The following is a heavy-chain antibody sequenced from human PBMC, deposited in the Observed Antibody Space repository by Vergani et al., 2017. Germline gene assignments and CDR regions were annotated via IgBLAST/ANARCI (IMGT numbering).Heavy chain of an antibody. CDR3: ARALPPGYPTKSDAFDI. CDR2: ISAYNGNT. V-gene: IGHV1-18*01. Sequence: QVQLVQSGAEVKKPGASVKVSCKASGYTFTSYGISWVRQAPGQGLEWMGWISAYNGNTNYAPKLQGRATMTTDTSTSTAYKELRSLRSDDTAVYYCARALPPGYPTKSDAFDIWGQGTMVTVSS. CDR1: GYTFTSYG. J-gene: IGHJ3*02. D-gene: IGHD1-26*01.